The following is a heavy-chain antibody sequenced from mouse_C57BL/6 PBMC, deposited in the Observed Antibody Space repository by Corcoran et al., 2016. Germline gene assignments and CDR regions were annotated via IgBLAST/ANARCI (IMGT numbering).Heavy chain of an antibody. CDR3: AREGYGSSYGDWYFDV. V-gene: IGHV1-85*01. D-gene: IGHD1-1*01. CDR1: GYTFTSYD. J-gene: IGHJ1*03. CDR2: IYPRDGST. Sequence: QVQLQQSGPELVKPGASVKLSCKASGYTFTSYDINWVKQRPGQGLEWIGWIYPRDGSTKYNEKFKGKATLTVDTSSSTAYMELHSLTSEDSAVYFCAREGYGSSYGDWYFDVWGTGTTVTVSS.